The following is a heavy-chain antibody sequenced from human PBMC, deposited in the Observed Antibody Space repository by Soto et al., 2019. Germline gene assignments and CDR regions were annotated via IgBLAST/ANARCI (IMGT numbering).Heavy chain of an antibody. CDR1: GFTISSCA. CDR2: TSGSGSTI. V-gene: IGHV3-23*01. CDR3: AKVFYCYDSSSYYYFDY. J-gene: IGHJ4*02. D-gene: IGHD3-22*01. Sequence: GGALRLSSAASGFTISSCAVSWVRHVPGQGPGWISTTSGSGSTICYADSVKGRFTISRDNSKKTLYLQMSSLRAEDTAVYYCAKVFYCYDSSSYYYFDYWGQGALATVSS.